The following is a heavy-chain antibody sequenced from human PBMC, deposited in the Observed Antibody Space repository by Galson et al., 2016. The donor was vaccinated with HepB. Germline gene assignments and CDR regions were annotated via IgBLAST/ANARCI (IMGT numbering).Heavy chain of an antibody. V-gene: IGHV3-49*03. CDR1: GFPFGDSA. Sequence: SLRLSCAGSGFPFGDSAMSWFRQAPGKGPEWVGFIRSKGFGGTAEYAASVKGRFTISRDDSKSIAYLQMNSLKTEDTAMYYCVRRRYGSRNYRFFDYWGQGTLVSVSS. J-gene: IGHJ4*02. CDR3: VRRRYGSRNYRFFDY. D-gene: IGHD3-10*01. CDR2: IRSKGFGGTA.